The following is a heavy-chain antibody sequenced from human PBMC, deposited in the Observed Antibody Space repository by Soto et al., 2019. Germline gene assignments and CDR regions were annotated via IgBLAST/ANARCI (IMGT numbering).Heavy chain of an antibody. CDR1: GFTFSSYA. V-gene: IGHV3-23*01. CDR2: ISGSGGST. Sequence: PGGSLRLSCAASGFTFSSYAMSWVRQAPGKGLEWVSAISGSGGSTYYADSVKGRFTISRDNSKNTLYLQMNSLRAEDTAVYYCAKDKGEYYYDSSGFDYWGQGTLVTVSS. J-gene: IGHJ4*02. D-gene: IGHD3-22*01. CDR3: AKDKGEYYYDSSGFDY.